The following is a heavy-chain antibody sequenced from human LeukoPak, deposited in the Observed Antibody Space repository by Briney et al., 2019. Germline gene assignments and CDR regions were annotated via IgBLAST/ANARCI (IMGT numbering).Heavy chain of an antibody. CDR3: ARDFAGDFDF. CDR2: IKGDGTMT. V-gene: IGHV3-74*01. D-gene: IGHD7-27*01. Sequence: PGGSLRLSCAASGFTFSSYWMHWVRQAPGKGLVWVSRIKGDGTMTNYADSVKGRFTISRDNAKNTMYLQMNSLRAEDTAVYYCARDFAGDFDFWGQGTLVTVSS. J-gene: IGHJ4*02. CDR1: GFTFSSYW.